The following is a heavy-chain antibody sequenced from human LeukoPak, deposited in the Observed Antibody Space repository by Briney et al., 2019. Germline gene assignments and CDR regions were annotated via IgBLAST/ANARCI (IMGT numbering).Heavy chain of an antibody. J-gene: IGHJ6*02. CDR1: GYTFTSYG. Sequence: ASVKVSCKASGYTFTSYGISWVRQAPGQGLEWMGWISAYNGNTNYARKLQGRVTMTTDTSTSTAYMELRSLRSDDTAVYYCARGGRQQLVREVYYYYYGMDVWGQGTTVTVSS. CDR2: ISAYNGNT. CDR3: ARGGRQQLVREVYYYYYGMDV. V-gene: IGHV1-18*01. D-gene: IGHD6-13*01.